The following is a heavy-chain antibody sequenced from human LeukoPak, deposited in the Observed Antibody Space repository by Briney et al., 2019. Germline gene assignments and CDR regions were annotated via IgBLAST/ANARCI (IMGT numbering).Heavy chain of an antibody. Sequence: GGSLRLSCAASGFTFSSYAMSWVRQAPGKGLEWVSTISGSGGGTYYADSVKGRFTISRDNFKNTLFLRMNSLRAEDTAVYYCAKGATVVVVTTIQYWGQGTLVTVSP. J-gene: IGHJ1*01. V-gene: IGHV3-23*01. CDR3: AKGATVVVVTTIQY. CDR1: GFTFSSYA. D-gene: IGHD3-22*01. CDR2: ISGSGGGT.